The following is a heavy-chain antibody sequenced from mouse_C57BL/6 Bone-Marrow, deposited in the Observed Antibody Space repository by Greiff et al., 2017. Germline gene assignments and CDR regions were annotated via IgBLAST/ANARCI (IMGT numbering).Heavy chain of an antibody. CDR1: GYTFTNYW. CDR3: ARRNDGYLAWFAY. V-gene: IGHV1-63*01. CDR2: IYPGGGYT. D-gene: IGHD2-3*01. Sequence: QVQLQQSGAELVRPGTSVKMSCKASGYTFTNYWIGWAKQRPGHGLEWIGDIYPGGGYTNYNEKFKGKATLSADKSSSTAYMPFSSLTSEDSAIYDCARRNDGYLAWFAYRGQGTLVTVSA. J-gene: IGHJ3*01.